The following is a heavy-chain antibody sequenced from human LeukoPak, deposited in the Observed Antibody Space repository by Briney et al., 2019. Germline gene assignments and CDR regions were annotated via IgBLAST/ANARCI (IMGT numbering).Heavy chain of an antibody. CDR2: ICHSGST. V-gene: IGHV4-30-4*01. Sequence: SETLSLTCTVSGGSISSGDYYWSWIRQPPGKGLEWIGYICHSGSTYYNPSLKSRVTISVDTSKNQFSLKLSSVTAADTAVYYCARDLAAALDYWGQGTLVTVSS. CDR3: ARDLAAALDY. CDR1: GGSISSGDYY. J-gene: IGHJ4*02. D-gene: IGHD6-13*01.